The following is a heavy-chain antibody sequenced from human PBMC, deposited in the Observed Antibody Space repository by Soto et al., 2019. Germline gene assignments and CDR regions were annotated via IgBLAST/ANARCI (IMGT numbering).Heavy chain of an antibody. CDR3: AREDMEQWLAGGAFDI. CDR1: GGSISSGGYY. CDR2: IYYSGST. D-gene: IGHD6-19*01. Sequence: SSETLSLTCTVSGGSISSGGYYWSWIRQHPGKGLEWIGYIYYSGSTYYNPSLKSRVTISVDTSKNQFSLKLSSVTAADTAVYYCAREDMEQWLAGGAFDIWGQGTMVTVSS. J-gene: IGHJ3*02. V-gene: IGHV4-31*03.